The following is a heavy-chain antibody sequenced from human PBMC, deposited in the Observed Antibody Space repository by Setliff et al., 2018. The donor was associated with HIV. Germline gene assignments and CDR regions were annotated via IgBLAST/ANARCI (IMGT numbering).Heavy chain of an antibody. CDR1: GGSIRSGSYY. V-gene: IGHV4-61*02. CDR3: ARDLSNGWMTNDAFHI. CDR2: IYTGGST. Sequence: SETLSLTCTVSGGSIRSGSYYWSWIRQPAGKGLEWIGRIYTGGSTDYNPSLKSRATISLDTSNNQFSLNLKPVTAADTAEYFCARDLSNGWMTNDAFHIWGQGAMVTVS. D-gene: IGHD6-19*01. J-gene: IGHJ3*02.